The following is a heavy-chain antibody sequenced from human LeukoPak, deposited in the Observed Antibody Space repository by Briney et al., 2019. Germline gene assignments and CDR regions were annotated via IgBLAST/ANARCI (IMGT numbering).Heavy chain of an antibody. J-gene: IGHJ5*02. CDR3: ARVTFAYCGGDCYSFWFDP. CDR2: IYYSGST. V-gene: IGHV4-59*01. Sequence: SETLSLTCTVSGGSISSYYWSWIRQPPGKGLEWIGYIYYSGSTNYNPSLKSRVTISVDTSKNQFSLKLSSVTAADTAVYYCARVTFAYCGGDCYSFWFDPWGQGTLVTVSS. CDR1: GGSISSYY. D-gene: IGHD2-21*02.